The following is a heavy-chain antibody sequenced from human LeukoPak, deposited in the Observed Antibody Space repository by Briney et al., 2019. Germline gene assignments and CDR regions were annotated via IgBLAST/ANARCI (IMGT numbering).Heavy chain of an antibody. Sequence: SVKVSCKASGGTFSSYAISWVRQAPGQGLEWMGRIIPILGVANYAQKFQGRVTITADKSTSTVNMELSGLRSEDTAMYYCARLPLYSGTNADPFDIWGRGTMVTVSS. CDR2: IIPILGVA. CDR3: ARLPLYSGTNADPFDI. CDR1: GGTFSSYA. V-gene: IGHV1-69*04. J-gene: IGHJ3*02. D-gene: IGHD1-26*01.